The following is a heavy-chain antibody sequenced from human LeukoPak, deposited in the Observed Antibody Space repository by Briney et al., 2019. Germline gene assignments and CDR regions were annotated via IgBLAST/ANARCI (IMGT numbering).Heavy chain of an antibody. Sequence: MPSETLSLTCTVSGGSISSYYWSWIRQPAGKGLEWIGRIYTSGSTNYNPSLKSRVTISVDTSKNQFSLRLSSVTAADTAVYYCARVTGYMIEDYFDYWGQGTLVTVSS. CDR1: GGSISSYY. D-gene: IGHD3-22*01. CDR3: ARVTGYMIEDYFDY. J-gene: IGHJ4*02. V-gene: IGHV4-4*07. CDR2: IYTSGST.